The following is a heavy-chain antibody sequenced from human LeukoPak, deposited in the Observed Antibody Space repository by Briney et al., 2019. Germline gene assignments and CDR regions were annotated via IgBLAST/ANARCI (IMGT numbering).Heavy chain of an antibody. CDR3: ASHDSSGYMPWIDY. CDR2: IYTSGST. V-gene: IGHV4-61*02. Sequence: PSETLSLTCTVSGGSISSGSDYWSWIRQPAGKGLEWIGRIYTSGSTNYNPSLKSRVTISVDTSKNQFSLKLSSVTAADTAVYYCASHDSSGYMPWIDYWGQGTLVTVSS. J-gene: IGHJ4*02. CDR1: GGSISSGSDY. D-gene: IGHD3-22*01.